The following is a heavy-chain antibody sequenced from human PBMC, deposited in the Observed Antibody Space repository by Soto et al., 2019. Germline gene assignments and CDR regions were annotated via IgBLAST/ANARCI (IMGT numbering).Heavy chain of an antibody. D-gene: IGHD3-3*01. V-gene: IGHV3-30*04. CDR1: EFTFSSYA. J-gene: IGHJ6*02. CDR2: ISFDGRNR. Sequence: QVQLVESGGGLVQPGRSLRLSCVASEFTFSSYAMHWVRQAPGKGLELVAVISFDGRNRFYTDSVKGRFIISRDNSKNTLSLQMNSLRAEDTAVYYCARVTDFWSGYSKYYYFGMDVWGQGTTVTVSS. CDR3: ARVTDFWSGYSKYYYFGMDV.